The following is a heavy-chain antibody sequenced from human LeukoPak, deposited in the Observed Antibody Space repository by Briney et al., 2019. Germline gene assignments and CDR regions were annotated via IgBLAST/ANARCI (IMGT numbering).Heavy chain of an antibody. V-gene: IGHV3-23*01. J-gene: IGHJ4*02. D-gene: IGHD3-16*02. CDR3: AKVLRSDYVWGSYRYPDY. CDR2: ISGSGGST. CDR1: GFTLSSYA. Sequence: GRSLSLSCAASGFTLSSYAITWVRQAPGKGREGGSVISGSGGSTSYADSVKGRFTFSRDNSKNTLYLQMNSLRAEDTAVYYCAKVLRSDYVWGSYRYPDYWGQGTLVTVSS.